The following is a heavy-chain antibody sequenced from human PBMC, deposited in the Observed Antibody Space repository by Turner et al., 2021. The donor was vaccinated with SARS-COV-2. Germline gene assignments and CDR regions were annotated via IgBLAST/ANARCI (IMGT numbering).Heavy chain of an antibody. J-gene: IGHJ5*02. Sequence: QVQLVQSGAEVTKPGASVKVSCKISGYTLTEFSMYWVRQAPGKGLEWMGGFDPEDGETIYAQNFQGRVTMTEDTSTDTAYMELSSLRSEDTAVYFCATGYQLRVNWFDPWGQGTLVTVSS. V-gene: IGHV1-24*01. CDR1: GYTLTEFS. CDR2: FDPEDGET. D-gene: IGHD2-2*01. CDR3: ATGYQLRVNWFDP.